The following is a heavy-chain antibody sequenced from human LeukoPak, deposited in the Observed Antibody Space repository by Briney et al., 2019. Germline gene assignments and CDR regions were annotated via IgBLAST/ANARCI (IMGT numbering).Heavy chain of an antibody. CDR3: ARWSGYALD. CDR2: IYYSGST. Sequence: PSETLCLTCTASGVSISSYYWSWIRQPPGKGLEWIGYIYYSGSTNYNPSLKSRVTMSIDTSKNQFSLKLSSVTAADTAVYYCARWSGYALDWGQGTLVTVSS. J-gene: IGHJ4*02. CDR1: GVSISSYY. D-gene: IGHD2-2*01. V-gene: IGHV4-59*01.